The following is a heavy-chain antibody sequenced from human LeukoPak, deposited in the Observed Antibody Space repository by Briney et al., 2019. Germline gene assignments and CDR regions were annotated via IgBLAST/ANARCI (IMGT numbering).Heavy chain of an antibody. CDR1: GSCFTSYW. D-gene: IGHD3-3*01. CDR3: ARLTALWSGYYFDY. V-gene: IGHV5-51*01. Sequence: GASLKISCKGSGSCFTSYWIGWGRQMPGKGLEWMGIIYPGDSDTRYSPAFQGQVTIPGDKSISTAYLQWSSLKACDTAMYYWARLTALWSGYYFDYWGQGTLVTVSS. CDR2: IYPGDSDT. J-gene: IGHJ4*02.